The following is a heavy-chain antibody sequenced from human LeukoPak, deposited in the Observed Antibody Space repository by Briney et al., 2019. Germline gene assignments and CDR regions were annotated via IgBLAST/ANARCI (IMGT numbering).Heavy chain of an antibody. CDR2: IRYDGSNK. D-gene: IGHD3-3*01. Sequence: GGSLRLSCAASGFTFSSYGMHWVRQAPGKGLEWVAFIRYDGSNKYYADSVKGRFTISRDNSKNTLYLQMNSLRAEDTAVYYCAKGVLRGPLEWLRYWGQGTLVTVSS. CDR1: GFTFSSYG. CDR3: AKGVLRGPLEWLRY. V-gene: IGHV3-30*02. J-gene: IGHJ4*02.